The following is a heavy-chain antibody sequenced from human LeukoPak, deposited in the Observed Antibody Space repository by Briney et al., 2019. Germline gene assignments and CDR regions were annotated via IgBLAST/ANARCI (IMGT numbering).Heavy chain of an antibody. CDR2: IDWDNDK. J-gene: IGHJ4*02. CDR1: GFSLISSGMC. V-gene: IGHV2-70*11. D-gene: IGHD6-19*01. Sequence: SGPALVKPTQTLTLTCTFSGFSLISSGMCVTWIRQSPGKALEWLARIDWDNDKYYSTSLKTRLTISKDTSKNQVVLTMTNMDPVDTATYCCAQYSTGWYYFEYWGQGTLVTVSS. CDR3: AQYSTGWYYFEY.